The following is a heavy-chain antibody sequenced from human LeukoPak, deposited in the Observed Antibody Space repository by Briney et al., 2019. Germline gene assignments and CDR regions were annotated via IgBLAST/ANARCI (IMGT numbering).Heavy chain of an antibody. CDR3: SRESGPFCPFGY. Sequence: SETLSLTCGVSGGSISGTNWWSWVRQPPGQGLEWIGEISLAGQTNYNPSLSGRVTMSLDKSSNQLSLHLTSVTAADTATYFCSRESGPFCPFGYWGQGTLVIVSS. D-gene: IGHD1-26*01. CDR1: GGSISGTNW. V-gene: IGHV4/OR15-8*02. CDR2: ISLAGQT. J-gene: IGHJ4*02.